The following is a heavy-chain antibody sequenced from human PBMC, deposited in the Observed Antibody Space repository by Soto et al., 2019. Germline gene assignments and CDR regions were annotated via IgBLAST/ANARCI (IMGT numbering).Heavy chain of an antibody. CDR1: GGTFSSYA. Sequence: ASVKVSCKASGGTFSSYAISWVRQAPGQGLEWMGGIIPIFGTANYAQKFQGRVTITADESTSTAYMELSSLRSEDTAVYYCARNRRGGGYYFDSWGQGTLVTVSS. CDR3: ARNRRGGGYYFDS. CDR2: IIPIFGTA. V-gene: IGHV1-69*13. J-gene: IGHJ4*02.